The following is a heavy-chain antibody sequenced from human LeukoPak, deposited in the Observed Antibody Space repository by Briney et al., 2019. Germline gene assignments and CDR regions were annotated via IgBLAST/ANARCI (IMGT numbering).Heavy chain of an antibody. J-gene: IGHJ4*02. Sequence: KTSETLSLTCTVSGGSISSYYWSWIRQPAGKGLEWIGRIYTSGSTNYNPSLKSRVTMSVDTSKNQFSLKLSSVTAADTAVYYCARSPRYCSSTSCYWLDYWGQGTLVTVSS. V-gene: IGHV4-4*07. CDR3: ARSPRYCSSTSCYWLDY. CDR1: GGSISSYY. CDR2: IYTSGST. D-gene: IGHD2-2*01.